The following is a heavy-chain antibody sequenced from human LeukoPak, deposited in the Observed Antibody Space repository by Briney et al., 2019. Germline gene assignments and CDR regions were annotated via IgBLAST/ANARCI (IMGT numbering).Heavy chain of an antibody. CDR1: GGTFSSYA. Sequence: SVKVSCKASGGTFSSYAISWVRQAPGQGLGWMGGIIPIFGTANYAQKFQGRVTITADKSTSTAYMELSSLRSEDTAVYYCAREIISRGGDCYLDYRGQGTLVTVSS. CDR3: AREIISRGGDCYLDY. J-gene: IGHJ4*02. CDR2: IIPIFGTA. V-gene: IGHV1-69*06. D-gene: IGHD2-21*02.